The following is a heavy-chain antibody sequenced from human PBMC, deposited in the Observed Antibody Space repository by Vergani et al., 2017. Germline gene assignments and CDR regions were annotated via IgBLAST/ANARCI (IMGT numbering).Heavy chain of an antibody. J-gene: IGHJ3*02. CDR1: GFTFSSYA. CDR3: AKDYYDSSGYWHAFDI. V-gene: IGHV3-23*01. CDR2: ISGSGGST. Sequence: EVQLLESGGGLVQPGGSLRLSCAASGFTFSSYAMSWVRPAPGKGLEWVSAISGSGGSTYYADSVKGRFTISRDNSKNTLYLQMNSLRAEDTAVYYCAKDYYDSSGYWHAFDIWGQGTMVTVSS. D-gene: IGHD3-22*01.